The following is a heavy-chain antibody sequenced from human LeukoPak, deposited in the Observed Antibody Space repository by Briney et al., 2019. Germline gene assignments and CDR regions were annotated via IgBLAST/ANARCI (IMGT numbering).Heavy chain of an antibody. J-gene: IGHJ4*02. V-gene: IGHV3-7*01. CDR2: INQAGSVQ. D-gene: IGHD5-12*01. Sequence: QTGGSLRLSCAASGFTFRSYWMSWVRQAPGKGLEWVANINQAGSVQYYVDSVKGRFTISRDDAKNSLYVQVDSLRDEDTAVYYCARVGYSGWNLEYWGQGTLVTVSS. CDR3: ARVGYSGWNLEY. CDR1: GFTFRSYW.